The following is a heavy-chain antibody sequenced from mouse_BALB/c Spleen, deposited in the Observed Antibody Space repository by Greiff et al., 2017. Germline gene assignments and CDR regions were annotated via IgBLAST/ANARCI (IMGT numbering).Heavy chain of an antibody. CDR3: AREWSTMITMDC. Sequence: VQLQQSGAELVRPGVSVKISCKGSGYTFTDYAMHWVKQSHAKSLEWIGVISTYYGDASYNQKFKGKATMTVDKSSSTAYMELARLTSEDSAIYYCAREWSTMITMDCWGQGTSVTVSS. CDR2: ISTYYGDA. D-gene: IGHD2-4*01. V-gene: IGHV1S137*01. J-gene: IGHJ4*01. CDR1: GYTFTDYA.